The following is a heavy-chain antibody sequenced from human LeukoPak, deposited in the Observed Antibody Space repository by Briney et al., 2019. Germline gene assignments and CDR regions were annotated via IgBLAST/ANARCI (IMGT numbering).Heavy chain of an antibody. CDR3: ARTYSSSSDFDY. Sequence: ASVKVSCKASGYTFTCYYMHWVRQAPGQGLEWMGWINPNSGGTNYAQKFQGRVTMTRDTSISTAYMELSRLRSDDTAVYYCARTYSSSSDFDYWGQGTLVTVSS. CDR1: GYTFTCYY. J-gene: IGHJ4*02. CDR2: INPNSGGT. D-gene: IGHD6-6*01. V-gene: IGHV1-2*02.